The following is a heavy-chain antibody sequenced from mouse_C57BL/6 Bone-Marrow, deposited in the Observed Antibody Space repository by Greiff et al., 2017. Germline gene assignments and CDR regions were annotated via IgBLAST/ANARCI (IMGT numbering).Heavy chain of an antibody. CDR1: GYTFTSYW. J-gene: IGHJ1*03. CDR3: ARPYYSNYWYFDV. D-gene: IGHD2-5*01. CDR2: IYPGSGST. V-gene: IGHV1-55*01. Sequence: QVQLKQPGAELVKPGASVKMSCKASGYTFTSYWITWVKQRPGQGLEWIGNIYPGSGSTNYNEKFKSKATLTVDTSSSTAYMQLSSLTSEDAAVYYCARPYYSNYWYFDVWGTGTTVTVSS.